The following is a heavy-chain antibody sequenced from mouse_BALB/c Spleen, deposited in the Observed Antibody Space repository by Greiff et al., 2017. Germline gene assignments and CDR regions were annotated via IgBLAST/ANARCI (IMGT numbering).Heavy chain of an antibody. J-gene: IGHJ1*01. V-gene: IGHV5-9-4*01. D-gene: IGHD1-2*01. Sequence: EVQVVESGGGLVKPGGSLKLSCAASGFTFSSYAMSWVRQSPEKRLEWVAEISSGGSYTYYPDTVTGRFTISRDNAKNTLYLEMSSLRSEDTAMYYCARGLEDWYFDVWGAGTTVTVSS. CDR3: ARGLEDWYFDV. CDR1: GFTFSSYA. CDR2: ISSGGSYT.